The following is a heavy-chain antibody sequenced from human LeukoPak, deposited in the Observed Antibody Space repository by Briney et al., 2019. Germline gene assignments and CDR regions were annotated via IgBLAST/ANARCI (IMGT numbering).Heavy chain of an antibody. CDR3: ARDIELSC. CDR1: GFTFSDSA. Sequence: GRSLRLSCEASGFTFSDSAMSWVRQASGRGLEWVSLISASGGNSYYADSVKGRFTVSRDSSKNTLHLQMNSLRAEDTAVYYCARDIELSCWGQGTLVTVSS. V-gene: IGHV3-23*01. CDR2: ISASGGNS. J-gene: IGHJ4*02. D-gene: IGHD1-26*01.